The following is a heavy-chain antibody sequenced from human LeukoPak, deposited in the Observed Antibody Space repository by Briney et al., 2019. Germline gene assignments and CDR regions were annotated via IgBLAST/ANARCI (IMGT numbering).Heavy chain of an antibody. CDR3: GSRGCTADARFPSSFNRFEH. D-gene: IGHD2-21*02. CDR1: GLTFSKYW. J-gene: IGHJ4*02. V-gene: IGHV3-7*03. CDR2: INQDGSES. Sequence: GGSLRLSCAASGLTFSKYWLTWVRQAPGKGLEWVANINQDGSESNYVDSVKGRFTISRDNAKTSLYLQMNSLKDEDTAVYHFGSRGCTADARFPSSFNRFEHRGQGSLVTVSS.